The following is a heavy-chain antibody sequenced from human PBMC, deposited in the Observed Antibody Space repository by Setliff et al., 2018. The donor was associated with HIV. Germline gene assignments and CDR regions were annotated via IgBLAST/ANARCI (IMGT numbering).Heavy chain of an antibody. Sequence: PSETLSLTCTVSGVSTSSTSYYWGWIRQPPGKGLEWIGYIYYSGNTYYNPSLKSRVTISVDTSKNHFSLKLSSVTAADTAIYYCARVPRITTLRNAFDIWGQGTMVTVSS. J-gene: IGHJ3*02. CDR2: IYYSGNT. V-gene: IGHV4-39*02. CDR1: GVSTSSTSYY. D-gene: IGHD3-3*01. CDR3: ARVPRITTLRNAFDI.